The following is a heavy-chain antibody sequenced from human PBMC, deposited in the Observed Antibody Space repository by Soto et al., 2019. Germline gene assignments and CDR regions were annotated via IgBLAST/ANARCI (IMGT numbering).Heavy chain of an antibody. D-gene: IGHD5-12*01. CDR1: GFTFSPYS. J-gene: IGHJ4*01. V-gene: IGHV3-48*01. CDR2: ISSSRSTI. Sequence: EVQLVESGGGLVQPGGSLRLSCAASGFTFSPYSMNWVRQAPGKGLEWVSYISSSRSTIYYADSVQGRFTISRDNAKNSLYGQMDNERAEGRAVYYCARDISPGYSGYDALFAYWGQGTPVTVSS. CDR3: ARDISPGYSGYDALFAY.